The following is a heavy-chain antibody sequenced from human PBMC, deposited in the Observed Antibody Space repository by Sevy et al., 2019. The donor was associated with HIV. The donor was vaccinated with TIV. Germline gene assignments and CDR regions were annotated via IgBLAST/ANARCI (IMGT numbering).Heavy chain of an antibody. CDR3: ARGKQWLVLN. V-gene: IGHV4-39*01. J-gene: IGHJ4*02. CDR1: GGSISSSSYY. Sequence: SETLSLTCTVSGGSISSSSYYWGWIRQPPGKGLEWIGSIYYSGSTYYNPSLKSRVTISVDTSKNQFSLKLSSVTAADTAVYYCARGKQWLVLNWGQRTLVTVSS. CDR2: IYYSGST. D-gene: IGHD6-19*01.